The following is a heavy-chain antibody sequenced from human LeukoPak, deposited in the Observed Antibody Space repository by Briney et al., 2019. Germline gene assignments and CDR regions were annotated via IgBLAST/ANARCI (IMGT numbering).Heavy chain of an antibody. CDR3: ALYYYDSSGYRTFDY. V-gene: IGHV1-18*01. CDR2: ISAYNGNT. D-gene: IGHD3-22*01. J-gene: IGHJ4*02. CDR1: GYTFTSYG. Sequence: GASVKVSCKASGYTFTSYGISWVRQAPGQGPEWMGWISAYNGNTNYAQKLQGRVTMTTDTSTSTAYMELRSLRSDDTAVYYCALYYYDSSGYRTFDYWGQGTLVTVSS.